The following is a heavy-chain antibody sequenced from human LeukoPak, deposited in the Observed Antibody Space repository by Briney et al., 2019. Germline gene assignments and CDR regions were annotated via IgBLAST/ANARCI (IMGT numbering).Heavy chain of an antibody. CDR2: IGIDVRDS. Sequence: SGGSLRLSCAASGFTFSNYVMTWLRQAPGKGLEWVSAIGIDVRDSDYADSVKGRFTISRDNSKNTVYLQMNSLRAEDTGLYYCTRRVGGTPDYWGLGTLVTVSS. D-gene: IGHD1-26*01. CDR3: TRRVGGTPDY. V-gene: IGHV3-23*01. CDR1: GFTFSNYV. J-gene: IGHJ4*02.